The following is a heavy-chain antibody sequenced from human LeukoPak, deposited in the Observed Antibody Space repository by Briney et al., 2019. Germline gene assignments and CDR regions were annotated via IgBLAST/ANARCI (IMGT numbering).Heavy chain of an antibody. J-gene: IGHJ4*02. CDR2: ISSNCSIT. D-gene: IGHD3-10*01. CDR3: TRFGDYGEY. V-gene: IGHV3-23*01. Sequence: GGSLRLSCAASGFTFSAYGMSWVRQSPGQGLEWVSGISSNCSITFYARSVRGRFTIPRHNPQHTVYRPMNSLIAEHSALYYFTRFGDYGEYWGQGTMVTVSS. CDR1: GFTFSAYG.